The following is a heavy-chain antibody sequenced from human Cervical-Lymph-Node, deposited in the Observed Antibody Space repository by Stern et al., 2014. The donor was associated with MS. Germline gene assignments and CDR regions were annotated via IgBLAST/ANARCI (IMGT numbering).Heavy chain of an antibody. V-gene: IGHV5-51*01. J-gene: IGHJ4*02. Sequence: MQLVQSGAEVKKPGESLKISCKLSGYSLTIYYIAWVRQMPGKGLEWMGVIYPYDSDTTYSPSFQGQVTISADKSITTAYLQWSSLRASDTAMYYCARHVQGFDYWGQGTLVTVSS. CDR3: ARHVQGFDY. CDR1: GYSLTIYY. CDR2: IYPYDSDT.